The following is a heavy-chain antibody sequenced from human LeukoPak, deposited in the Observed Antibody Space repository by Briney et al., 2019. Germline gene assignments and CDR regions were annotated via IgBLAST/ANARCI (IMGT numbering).Heavy chain of an antibody. J-gene: IGHJ4*02. CDR2: INPNSGGT. V-gene: IGHV1-2*02. CDR1: GYTFTGYY. D-gene: IGHD3-10*01. Sequence: VASVKVSCKASGYTFTGYYMHWVRQAPGQGLEWMGWINPNSGGTNYAQKFQGRVTMTRDTSISTAYMELSRLRSDDTAVYYCARGSVLLWFGELLSHFDYWGQGTLVTVSS. CDR3: ARGSVLLWFGELLSHFDY.